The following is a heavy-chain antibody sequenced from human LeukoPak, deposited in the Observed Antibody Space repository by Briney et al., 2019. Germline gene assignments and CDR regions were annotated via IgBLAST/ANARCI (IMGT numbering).Heavy chain of an antibody. D-gene: IGHD2-21*02. CDR1: GGSISSGGYY. V-gene: IGHV4-31*03. J-gene: IGHJ6*04. CDR2: IYYSGST. Sequence: SETLSLTCTASGGSISSGGYYWSWIRQHPGKGLEWIGYIYYSGSTYYNPSLKSRVTISVDTSKNQFSLKLSSVTAADTAVYYCARAKAPPCGGDCYTVISYYYYGMDVWGKGTTVTVSS. CDR3: ARAKAPPCGGDCYTVISYYYYGMDV.